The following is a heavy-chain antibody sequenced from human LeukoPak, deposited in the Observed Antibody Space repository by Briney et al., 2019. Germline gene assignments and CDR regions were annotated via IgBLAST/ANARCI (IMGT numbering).Heavy chain of an antibody. CDR3: AKTLHYGHFGKFDS. D-gene: IGHD4-17*01. CDR2: IYSGGST. CDR1: GFTVSSNY. V-gene: IGHV3-53*01. Sequence: GGSLRLSCAASGFTVSSNYMSWVRQAPGKGLEWVSVIYSGGSTYYADSVKGRSTISRDNSKNTVYLQMNSLRAEDTAVYYCAKTLHYGHFGKFDSWGREPWSPSPQ. J-gene: IGHJ4*02.